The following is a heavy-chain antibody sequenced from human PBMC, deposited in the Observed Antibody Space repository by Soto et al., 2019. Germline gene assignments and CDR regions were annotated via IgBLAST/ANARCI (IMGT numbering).Heavy chain of an antibody. Sequence: PGGSLRLSCAASGFTFSSYWMSWVRQAPGKGLEWVANIKQDVSEKYYVDSVKGRFTISRDNAKNSLYLQMNSLRAEDTAVYYCARATAMFYYGMDVWGQGTRVTVSS. D-gene: IGHD5-18*01. CDR2: IKQDVSEK. J-gene: IGHJ6*02. CDR1: GFTFSSYW. CDR3: ARATAMFYYGMDV. V-gene: IGHV3-7*03.